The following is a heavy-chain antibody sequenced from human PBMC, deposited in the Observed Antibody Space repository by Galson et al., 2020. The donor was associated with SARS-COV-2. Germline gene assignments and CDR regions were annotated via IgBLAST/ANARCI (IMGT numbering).Heavy chain of an antibody. CDR3: ARVAVGPGPVEWIHVMWDIYYFYGMDV. CDR2: MNPNSGNT. Sequence: ASVKVSCKASGYTFTSYDINWVRQATGQGLEWMGWMNPNSGNTGYAQKFQGRVTMTRNTSISTAYMELSSLRSEVTAVYYCARVAVGPGPVEWIHVMWDIYYFYGMDVWGPGTTVSGSS. CDR1: GYTFTSYD. D-gene: IGHD2-15*01. V-gene: IGHV1-8*01. J-gene: IGHJ6*02.